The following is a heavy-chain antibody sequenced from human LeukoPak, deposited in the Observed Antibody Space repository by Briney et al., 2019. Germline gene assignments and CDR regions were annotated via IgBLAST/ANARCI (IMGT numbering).Heavy chain of an antibody. J-gene: IGHJ3*02. CDR2: IGATGDT. Sequence: GGSLRLSCAASGLTFSSYDMHWVRQAAGKGLEWVSSIGATGDTYYTDSVKGRFTISRENAKKSLYLQVSSLRVEDTVVYFYVLGAYWNDDKNAFHIWGPGTKVTVSS. D-gene: IGHD1-1*01. CDR1: GLTFSSYD. V-gene: IGHV3-13*01. CDR3: VLGAYWNDDKNAFHI.